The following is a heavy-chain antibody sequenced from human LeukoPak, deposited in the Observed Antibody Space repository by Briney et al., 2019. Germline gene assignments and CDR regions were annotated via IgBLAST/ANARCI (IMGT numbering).Heavy chain of an antibody. V-gene: IGHV3-30-3*01. Sequence: GGSLRLSCAASGFIFSSYAMHWVRQAPGKGLEWAAVISYDGSNKYYADSVKGRFTISRDNSKNTLYLQMNSLRAEDTAVYYCARANWNYVWDYYYYMDVWGKGTTVTVSS. CDR2: ISYDGSNK. CDR3: ARANWNYVWDYYYYMDV. J-gene: IGHJ6*03. D-gene: IGHD1-7*01. CDR1: GFIFSSYA.